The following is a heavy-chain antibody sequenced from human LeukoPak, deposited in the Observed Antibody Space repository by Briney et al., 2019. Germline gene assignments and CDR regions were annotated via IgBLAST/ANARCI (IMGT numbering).Heavy chain of an antibody. CDR1: GFIFSSYG. V-gene: IGHV3-30*18. D-gene: IGHD3-10*01. Sequence: GGALRLSCAASGFIFSSYGMHWVRQAPGKRLEWVAIISYDGSHKYYADSVKGRFTISRDNSRNTLYLQMNSLRVEDTAVYYCAKALWFGDRRNWFDPWGQGTEVTVSS. CDR2: ISYDGSHK. CDR3: AKALWFGDRRNWFDP. J-gene: IGHJ5*02.